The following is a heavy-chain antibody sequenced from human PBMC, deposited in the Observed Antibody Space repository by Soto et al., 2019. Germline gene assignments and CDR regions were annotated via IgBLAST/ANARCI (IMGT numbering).Heavy chain of an antibody. D-gene: IGHD6-13*01. CDR3: VRERDGQQLVRDSNWFDP. Sequence: SQTLSLTCAISGDSVSSNSAAWNWIRQSPSRGLEWLGRTYYRSKWYNDYAVSVKSRITINPDTSKNQFSLQLNSVTPEDTAVYYCVRERDGQQLVRDSNWFDPWGQGTLVTVSS. CDR2: TYYRSKWYN. V-gene: IGHV6-1*01. CDR1: GDSVSSNSAA. J-gene: IGHJ5*02.